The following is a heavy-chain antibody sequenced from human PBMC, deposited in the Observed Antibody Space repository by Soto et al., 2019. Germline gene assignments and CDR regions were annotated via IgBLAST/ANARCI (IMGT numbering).Heavy chain of an antibody. D-gene: IGHD1-1*01. Sequence: SETLSLTCTVSGGSISSSSYYWGWIRQPPGKGLEWIGSVYYSGSTYYNPSLKSRVTISVDTSKNQFSLKLSSVTAADTAVYYCARPQYNWNDEHYMDVWGKGTTVTVSS. J-gene: IGHJ6*03. CDR1: GGSISSSSYY. V-gene: IGHV4-39*01. CDR3: ARPQYNWNDEHYMDV. CDR2: VYYSGST.